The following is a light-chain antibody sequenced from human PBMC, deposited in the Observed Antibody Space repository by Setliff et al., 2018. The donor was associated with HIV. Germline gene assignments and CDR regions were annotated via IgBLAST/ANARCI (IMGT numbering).Light chain of an antibody. V-gene: IGLV2-11*01. CDR2: DVS. J-gene: IGLJ1*01. CDR3: CSYAGSYTRYV. CDR1: SSDVGGYNY. Sequence: SALTQPRSVSGSPGQSVTISCTGTSSDVGGYNYVSWYQQHPGKAPKLVIYDVSKRPSGVPDRFSGSKSGNTASLTISGLQAEDEADYSCCSYAGSYTRYVFGTGTKVTVL.